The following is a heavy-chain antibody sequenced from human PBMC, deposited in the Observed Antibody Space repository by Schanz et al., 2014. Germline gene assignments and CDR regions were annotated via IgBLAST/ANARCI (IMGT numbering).Heavy chain of an antibody. D-gene: IGHD4-17*01. Sequence: QVQLQESGPGLLKPSETLSLTCTVSGGSISSGGYSWNWIRQSPGKGLEWIGFISYSGSTYYNPSLKSRVTISVDTSKNQFSLNLSSATAADTAVYYCARDRGHGDLPGDIWGQGTMXTVSS. V-gene: IGHV4-31*03. CDR3: ARDRGHGDLPGDI. CDR1: GGSISSGGYS. J-gene: IGHJ3*02. CDR2: ISYSGST.